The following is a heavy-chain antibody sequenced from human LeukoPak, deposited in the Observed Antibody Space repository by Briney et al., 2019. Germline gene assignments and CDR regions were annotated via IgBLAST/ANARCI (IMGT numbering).Heavy chain of an antibody. CDR3: ARGMGGYCSGGSCPRAVNYFDY. J-gene: IGHJ4*02. Sequence: SETLSLTCAVYGGSFSGYYWSWIRQPPGKGLEWIGEINHSGSTNYNPSLKSRVTISVDTSKNQFSLKLSSVTAADTAVYYCARGMGGYCSGGSCPRAVNYFDYWGQGTLVTVSS. D-gene: IGHD2-15*01. CDR2: INHSGST. V-gene: IGHV4-34*01. CDR1: GGSFSGYY.